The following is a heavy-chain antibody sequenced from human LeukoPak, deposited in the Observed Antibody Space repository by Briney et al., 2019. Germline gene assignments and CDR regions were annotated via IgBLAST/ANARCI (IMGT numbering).Heavy chain of an antibody. CDR1: GGSISSGGYY. J-gene: IGHJ6*02. Sequence: KASQTLSLTCTVSGGSISSGGYYWSWIRQHPGKGLEWIGEINHSGSTNYNPSLKSRVTISVDTSKNQFSLKLSSVTAADTAVYYCASSPAYYDSSGYYKRSYYYYYYGMDVWGQGTMVTVSS. D-gene: IGHD3-22*01. CDR3: ASSPAYYDSSGYYKRSYYYYYYGMDV. CDR2: INHSGST. V-gene: IGHV4-31*03.